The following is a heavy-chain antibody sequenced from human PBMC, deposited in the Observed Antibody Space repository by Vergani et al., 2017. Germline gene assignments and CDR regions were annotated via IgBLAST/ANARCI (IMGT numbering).Heavy chain of an antibody. CDR2: IYYSGST. CDR1: GGSISSYY. Sequence: QVQLQESGPGLVKPSETLSLTCTVSGGSISSYYWSWIRQPPGKGLGWIGYIYYSGSTNYNPYLKSRVTISVDTSKNQFSPKLRSVTAADTAVYYCAEAGVLEWFRFDYWGQGTLVTVSS. J-gene: IGHJ4*02. D-gene: IGHD3-3*01. CDR3: AEAGVLEWFRFDY. V-gene: IGHV4-59*01.